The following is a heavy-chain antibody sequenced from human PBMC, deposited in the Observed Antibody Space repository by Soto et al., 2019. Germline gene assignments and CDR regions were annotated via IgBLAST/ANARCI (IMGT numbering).Heavy chain of an antibody. V-gene: IGHV5-51*01. J-gene: IGHJ6*02. CDR3: ASGGIAARPGYYYGMDV. CDR1: GYRFTNYW. D-gene: IGHD6-6*01. Sequence: HGESLKISCKGSGYRFTNYWIGWVRQMPGKGLEWMGIIYPGDSDTRYSPSFQGQVTISADKSISTAYLQWSSLKASDTAMYYCASGGIAARPGYYYGMDVWGQGTTVTVSS. CDR2: IYPGDSDT.